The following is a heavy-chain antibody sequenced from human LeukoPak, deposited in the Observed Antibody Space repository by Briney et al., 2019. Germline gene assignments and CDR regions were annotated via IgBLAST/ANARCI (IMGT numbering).Heavy chain of an antibody. CDR2: IYPGDSDT. D-gene: IGHD3-22*01. Sequence: GESLQISCKGSGYGFTSYWIGWVRPMPGKGLEWMGIIYPGDSDTKYSPSFQGQVTISADKSSSTAYLQWSSLKASDTAMYYCARPYDSSGYSFDYWGQGTLVTVSS. CDR3: ARPYDSSGYSFDY. J-gene: IGHJ4*02. V-gene: IGHV5-51*01. CDR1: GYGFTSYW.